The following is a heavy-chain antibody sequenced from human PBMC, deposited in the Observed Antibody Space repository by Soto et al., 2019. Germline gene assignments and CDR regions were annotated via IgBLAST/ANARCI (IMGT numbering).Heavy chain of an antibody. D-gene: IGHD4-17*01. Sequence: GSGPTLVNPTQTLTLTCTFSGFSLSTSGVGVGWIRQPPGKALEWLALIYWNDDKRYSPSLKSRLTITKDTSKNQVVLTMTNMDPVDTATYYCAHENTNDYGDYTFDYWGQGTLVTVSS. V-gene: IGHV2-5*01. J-gene: IGHJ4*02. CDR3: AHENTNDYGDYTFDY. CDR2: IYWNDDK. CDR1: GFSLSTSGVG.